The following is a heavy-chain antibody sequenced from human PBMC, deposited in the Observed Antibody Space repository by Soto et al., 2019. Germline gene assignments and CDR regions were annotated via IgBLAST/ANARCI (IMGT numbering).Heavy chain of an antibody. J-gene: IGHJ5*02. CDR2: IIPIFGTA. CDR3: ARAFNWNFNKNWFDP. V-gene: IGHV1-69*01. Sequence: VKVSCKASGGTFSSYAISWVRQAPGQGLEWMGGIIPIFGTANYAQKFQGRVTITADESTSTAYMELSSLRSEDTAVYYCARAFNWNFNKNWFDPWGQGTLVTVSS. D-gene: IGHD1-7*01. CDR1: GGTFSSYA.